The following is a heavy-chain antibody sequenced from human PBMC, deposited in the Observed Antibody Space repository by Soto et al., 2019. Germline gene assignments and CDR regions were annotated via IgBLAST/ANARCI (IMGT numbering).Heavy chain of an antibody. CDR1: GFTFSSYG. D-gene: IGHD6-13*01. J-gene: IGHJ5*02. CDR3: AKXVRYSSSWYRTGRWFDP. Sequence: PGGSLRLSCAASGFTFSSYGMHWVRQAPGKGLEWVAVISYDGSNKYYADSVKGRFTISRDNSKNTLYLQMNSLRAEDTAVYYCAKXVRYSSSWYRTGRWFDPWGQGTLVTVSS. V-gene: IGHV3-30*18. CDR2: ISYDGSNK.